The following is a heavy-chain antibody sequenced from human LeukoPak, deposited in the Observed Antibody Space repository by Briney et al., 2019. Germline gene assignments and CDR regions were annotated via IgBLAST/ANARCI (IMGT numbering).Heavy chain of an antibody. CDR1: GFTVSSNY. CDR3: AAEGRY. D-gene: IGHD1-14*01. CDR2: IYSGGST. Sequence: GGSLRLSRAASGFTVSSNYMSWVRQAPGKGLEWVSVIYSGGSTYYADSVKGRFTISRDNSKNTLYLQMNSLRAEDTAVYYCAAEGRYWGQGTLVTVSS. V-gene: IGHV3-53*01. J-gene: IGHJ4*02.